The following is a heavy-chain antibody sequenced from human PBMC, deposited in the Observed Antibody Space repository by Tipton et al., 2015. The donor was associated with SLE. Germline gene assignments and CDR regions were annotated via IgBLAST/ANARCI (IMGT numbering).Heavy chain of an antibody. Sequence: SLRLSCAASGFTFSTYAMHWVRQAPGKGLEWVALISYDGSDKYFTDSVKGRFTISRDKSKNTLYLQMNSLRAEDTAVYYCARELLGIDDCWGRGTLVTVSS. CDR3: ARELLGIDDC. J-gene: IGHJ4*02. CDR1: GFTFSTYA. V-gene: IGHV3-30*04. CDR2: ISYDGSDK. D-gene: IGHD7-27*01.